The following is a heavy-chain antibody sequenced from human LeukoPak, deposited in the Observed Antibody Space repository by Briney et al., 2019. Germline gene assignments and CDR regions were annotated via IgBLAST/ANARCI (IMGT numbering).Heavy chain of an antibody. J-gene: IGHJ5*02. CDR2: ITGYNSNT. V-gene: IGHV1-18*01. CDR1: GYSLSSFG. CDR3: ARDDDYGGSPGDP. Sequence: GASVKVSCTASGYSLSSFGISWVRQAPGQGLEWMGWITGYNSNTNYAQKVQGRVTLTTDMATSTAYMELRGLRSDDTAVYYCARDDDYGGSPGDPWGQGTLVTVSS. D-gene: IGHD4-23*01.